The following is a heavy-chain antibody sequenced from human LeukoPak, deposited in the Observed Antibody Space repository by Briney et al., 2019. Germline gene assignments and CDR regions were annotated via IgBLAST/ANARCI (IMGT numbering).Heavy chain of an antibody. CDR2: IYSSGST. CDR3: ARHWRSIITAAANDY. D-gene: IGHD6-13*01. CDR1: GGSISSGSYY. Sequence: SQTLSLTCTVSGGSISSGSYYWSWIRQPAGKGLEWIGRIYSSGSTNYNPSLKSRVTISVDTSKNQFSLKLTSVTAADTAVYYCARHWRSIITAAANDYWGQGTLVTVSS. J-gene: IGHJ4*02. V-gene: IGHV4-61*02.